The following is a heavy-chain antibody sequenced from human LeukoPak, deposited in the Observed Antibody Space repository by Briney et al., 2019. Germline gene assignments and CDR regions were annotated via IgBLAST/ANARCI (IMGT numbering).Heavy chain of an antibody. D-gene: IGHD2-8*02. CDR3: VRASVDTGGAFDV. CDR1: GDSISNTIYY. Sequence: SETLSLTCTVSGDSISNTIYYWGWIRQPPGKGLEWIGTIYYSGSTYYNPSLKSRVTISMDTSKNQFSLKLSSVTAADTAVYYCVRASVDTGGAFDVWGQGTVVTVSS. J-gene: IGHJ3*01. V-gene: IGHV4-39*07. CDR2: IYYSGST.